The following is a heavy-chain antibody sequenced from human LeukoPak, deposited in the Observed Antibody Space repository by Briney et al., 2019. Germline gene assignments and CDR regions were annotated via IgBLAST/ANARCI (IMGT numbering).Heavy chain of an antibody. D-gene: IGHD6-19*01. CDR2: INHSGST. J-gene: IGHJ6*02. V-gene: IGHV4-34*01. Sequence: SETLSLTCAVYGGSFSGYYWSWIRQPPGKGLEWIGEINHSGSTNYNPSLKSRVTISVDMSKNQFSLKLSSVTAADTAVYYCARGWWGYSSGWYPYYYYYGMDVWGQGTTVTVSS. CDR1: GGSFSGYY. CDR3: ARGWWGYSSGWYPYYYYYGMDV.